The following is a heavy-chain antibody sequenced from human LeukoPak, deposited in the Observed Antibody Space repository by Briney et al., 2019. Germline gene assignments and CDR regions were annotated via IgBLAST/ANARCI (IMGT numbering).Heavy chain of an antibody. CDR2: IYYSGST. D-gene: IGHD3-9*01. CDR3: ARADILTGSFDY. Sequence: KASETLSLTCTVSGGSISSYYWSWIRQPPGKGLEWIGYIYYSGSTNYNPSLKSRVTISVDTSKNQFSLKLSSVTAADTAVYYCARADILTGSFDYWGQGTLVTVSS. J-gene: IGHJ4*02. CDR1: GGSISSYY. V-gene: IGHV4-59*01.